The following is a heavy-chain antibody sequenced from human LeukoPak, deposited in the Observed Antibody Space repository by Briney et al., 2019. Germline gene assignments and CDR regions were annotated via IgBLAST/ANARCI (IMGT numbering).Heavy chain of an antibody. J-gene: IGHJ4*02. Sequence: SETLSLTCTVSGSSISSGDYYWSWIRQPPGKGLEWIGYIYYSGSTYYNPSLKSRVTISVDTSKNQFSLKLSSVTAADTAVYYCTREGVPAAYFDYWGRGTLVTVSS. CDR3: TREGVPAAYFDY. CDR2: IYYSGST. CDR1: GSSISSGDYY. D-gene: IGHD2-2*01. V-gene: IGHV4-30-4*01.